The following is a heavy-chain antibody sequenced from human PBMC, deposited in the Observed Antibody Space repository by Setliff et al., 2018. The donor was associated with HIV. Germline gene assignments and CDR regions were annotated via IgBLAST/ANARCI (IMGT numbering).Heavy chain of an antibody. CDR3: ARGPHKYCSVTNCMYDL. J-gene: IGHJ4*02. V-gene: IGHV3-49*04. D-gene: IGHD2-15*01. CDR2: IRSKDYGGAP. Sequence: HPGGSLRLSCTDSGFMFGDYLMSWVRQAPGKGLEWLGFIRSKDYGGAPAYAASVEDRLSISRDDSKGIAYLQMDSLKNEDTAVYYCARGPHKYCSVTNCMYDLWGQGTLVTVSS. CDR1: GFMFGDYL.